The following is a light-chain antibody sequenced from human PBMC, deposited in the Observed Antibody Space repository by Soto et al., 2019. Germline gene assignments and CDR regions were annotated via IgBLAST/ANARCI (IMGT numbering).Light chain of an antibody. J-gene: IGKJ1*01. CDR3: QQYYSPPWT. CDR2: WAS. V-gene: IGKV4-1*01. Sequence: DIVMTQSPDSLAVSLGERATINCKSSQSVLYSSNNKDYLAWYQQKLGQPPKLLIYWASTRESGVPDRFSGSGSGTDFTLTISSLQAEDVAVYYCQQYYSPPWTF. CDR1: QSVLYSSNNKDY.